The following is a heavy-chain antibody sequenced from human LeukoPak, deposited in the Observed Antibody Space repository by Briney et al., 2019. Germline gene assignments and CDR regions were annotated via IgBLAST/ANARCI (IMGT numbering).Heavy chain of an antibody. V-gene: IGHV3-21*01. Sequence: GGSLRLSCAASGFTFSSHNMNWVRQAPGKGLEWISSITRNSNYIYYADSVKGRFTISRDNGKSSLFLQMDSLRAEDTAIYFCARDPYSGNYGPYYYYYMDVWGKGTTVTVSS. J-gene: IGHJ6*03. D-gene: IGHD3-3*01. CDR2: ITRNSNYI. CDR1: GFTFSSHN. CDR3: ARDPYSGNYGPYYYYYMDV.